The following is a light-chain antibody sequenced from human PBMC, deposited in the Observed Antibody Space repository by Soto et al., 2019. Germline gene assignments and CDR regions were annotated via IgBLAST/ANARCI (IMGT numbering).Light chain of an antibody. CDR1: SSDVGGYNY. J-gene: IGLJ3*02. Sequence: QSALTQPASVSGSPGQSITISCTGTSSDVGGYNYVSWYQQHPGKAPKLMIYDVSNRPSGVSNRFSGSKSGNTASLTISGLQGEDEADYYCSSYTSSSTLEVFGGGTQLTVL. CDR2: DVS. CDR3: SSYTSSSTLEV. V-gene: IGLV2-14*01.